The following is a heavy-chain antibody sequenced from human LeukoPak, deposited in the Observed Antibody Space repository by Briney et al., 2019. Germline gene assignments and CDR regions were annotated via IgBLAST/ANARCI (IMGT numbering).Heavy chain of an antibody. Sequence: ASVKVSCKASGYTFTGYHMHWVRQAPEHGLERMGWTNPNSGGTNYAQKFQGRVTMTRDTSISTAYMELSRLGSDDTAVYYCASGREYSGSGSHDDAFDVWGQGTMVTVSS. CDR2: TNPNSGGT. V-gene: IGHV1-2*02. CDR3: ASGREYSGSGSHDDAFDV. J-gene: IGHJ3*01. D-gene: IGHD3-10*01. CDR1: GYTFTGYH.